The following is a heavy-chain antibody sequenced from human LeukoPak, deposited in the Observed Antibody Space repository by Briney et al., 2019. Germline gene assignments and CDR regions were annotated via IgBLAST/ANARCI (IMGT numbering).Heavy chain of an antibody. D-gene: IGHD5-24*01. CDR2: ISSSSSYI. J-gene: IGHJ4*02. Sequence: GGSLRLSCAASGLTFSSYSMNWVRQAPGKGLEWVSSISSSSSYIYYADSVKGRFTISRDNAKNSLYLQMNSLRAEDTAVYYCAREREMATVRAYFDYWGQGTLVTVSS. CDR3: AREREMATVRAYFDY. V-gene: IGHV3-21*01. CDR1: GLTFSSYS.